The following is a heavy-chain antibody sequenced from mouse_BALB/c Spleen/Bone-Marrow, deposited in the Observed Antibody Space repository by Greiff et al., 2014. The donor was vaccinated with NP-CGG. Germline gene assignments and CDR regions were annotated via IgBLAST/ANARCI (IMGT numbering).Heavy chain of an antibody. CDR1: GYSFTSYY. CDR3: ARVFDY. V-gene: IGHV1-66*01. Sequence: QVQLQQSGPELVKPGASVKISCKASGYSFTSYYIHWVKQRPGQGLEWIGWILPGSGNTKYNEKFKGKATLTAGTSSSTAYMQLSSLTSEDSAIYFCARVFDYWGQGTTLTVSS. J-gene: IGHJ2*01. CDR2: ILPGSGNT.